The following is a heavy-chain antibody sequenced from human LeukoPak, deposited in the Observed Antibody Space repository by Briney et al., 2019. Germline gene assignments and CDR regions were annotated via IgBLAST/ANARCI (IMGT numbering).Heavy chain of an antibody. CDR1: GFTFSTYW. J-gene: IGHJ4*02. D-gene: IGHD2-2*01. CDR3: ARGAPADY. Sequence: GGSLRLSCAASGFTFSTYWMHWVRQAPGKGLVWVSRINTDGSTTTYADSVKGRFTISRDNAKNTLYLQMNSLRAEDTAVYFCARGAPADYWGQGTLVTVSS. V-gene: IGHV3-74*01. CDR2: INTDGSTT.